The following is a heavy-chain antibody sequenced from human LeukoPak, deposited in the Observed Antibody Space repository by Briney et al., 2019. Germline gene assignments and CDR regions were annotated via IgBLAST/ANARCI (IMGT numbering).Heavy chain of an antibody. CDR2: IKSDGST. D-gene: IGHD3-22*01. V-gene: IGHV3-74*03. CDR1: GFTFSSYW. CDR3: ARAPSEIGGYYPEYFRH. J-gene: IGHJ1*01. Sequence: GSLILSCAASGFTFSSYWMHLVRQAPGKGLVWVSRIKSDGSTMYADSVKGRFTISRDNAKNTVSLKMNSLRAKDTGVYYCARAPSEIGGYYPEYFRHWGQGTLVTVSP.